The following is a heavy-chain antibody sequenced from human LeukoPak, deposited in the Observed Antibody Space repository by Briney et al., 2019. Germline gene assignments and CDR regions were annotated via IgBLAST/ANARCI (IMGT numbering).Heavy chain of an antibody. CDR1: GLTFSNYA. J-gene: IGHJ4*02. CDR2: IDSSGKPL. Sequence: GGSLRLSCAASGLTFSNYAMSWVRQAPGKGLQWVSYIDSSGKPLYYADSVKGRFTISRDNAKNSLFLRMDSLRVEDTAVYFCTRDPDTSSKVDFWGQGTLVTVSS. CDR3: TRDPDTSSKVDF. D-gene: IGHD5-18*01. V-gene: IGHV3-11*01.